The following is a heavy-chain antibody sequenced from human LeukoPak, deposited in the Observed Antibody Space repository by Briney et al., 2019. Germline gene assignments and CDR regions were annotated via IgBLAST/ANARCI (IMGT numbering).Heavy chain of an antibody. J-gene: IGHJ4*02. CDR1: GFTLSSYW. CDR2: IKQDGSEK. V-gene: IGHV3-7*01. Sequence: GGSLRLSCAASGFTLSSYWMSWVGQAPGKGVEWVANIKQDGSEKYYVDSVKGRFTISRDNAKNSLYLQMNSLRAEDTAVYYCARDEGQFEPDFGYWGQGTLVTVSS. D-gene: IGHD1-14*01. CDR3: ARDEGQFEPDFGY.